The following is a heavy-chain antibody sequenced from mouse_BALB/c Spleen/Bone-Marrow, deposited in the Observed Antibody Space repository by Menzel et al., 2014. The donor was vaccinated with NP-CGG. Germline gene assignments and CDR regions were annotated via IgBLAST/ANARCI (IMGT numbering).Heavy chain of an antibody. CDR1: GFNIKDTY. CDR3: ARCSPLPQAMDY. J-gene: IGHJ4*01. V-gene: IGHV14-3*02. Sequence: EVQLQQSGAELVKPGASVKLSCTASGFNIKDTYMHWVKQRPEQGLEWIGRIYPANVNTNYDPKFKGKATITADTSSNTAYLQLSSLTSEDTAVYYCARCSPLPQAMDYWGQGTSLTVSS. CDR2: IYPANVNT.